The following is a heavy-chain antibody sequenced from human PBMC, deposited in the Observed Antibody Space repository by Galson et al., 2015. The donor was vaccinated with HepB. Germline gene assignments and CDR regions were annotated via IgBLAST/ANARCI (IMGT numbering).Heavy chain of an antibody. V-gene: IGHV3-23*01. CDR3: AKVFPEKTGGWYRQALYYFAS. Sequence: SLRLSCAASGFTFSYYAESWVRQAPGTGLEWVSAITPSGDNTYSADSMKGRSTISRDNSQNTLSLQMNSLRADDTAIYFCAKVFPEKTGGWYRQALYYFASWGQGTRVTVAS. CDR2: ITPSGDNT. CDR1: GFTFSYYA. J-gene: IGHJ4*02. D-gene: IGHD6-19*01.